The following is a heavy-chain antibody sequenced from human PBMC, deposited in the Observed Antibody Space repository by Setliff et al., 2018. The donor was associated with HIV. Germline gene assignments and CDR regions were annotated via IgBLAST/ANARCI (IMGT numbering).Heavy chain of an antibody. Sequence: PSETLSLTCTVSGDSISRRIYYWGWIRQPPGKGLEWIGNFFYSGSSHYNPSLKSRVTISVDTSKNQFSLKLISVSAADTAVYYCASFFVTTVTNQDYWGQGTPVTVSS. CDR2: FFYSGSS. V-gene: IGHV4-39*01. CDR3: ASFFVTTVTNQDY. D-gene: IGHD4-17*01. J-gene: IGHJ4*02. CDR1: GDSISRRIYY.